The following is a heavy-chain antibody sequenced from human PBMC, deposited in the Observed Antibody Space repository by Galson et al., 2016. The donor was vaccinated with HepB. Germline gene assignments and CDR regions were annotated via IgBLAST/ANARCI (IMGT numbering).Heavy chain of an antibody. CDR1: GFTFSNFW. CDR2: VKKDGSDK. D-gene: IGHD5/OR15-5a*01. V-gene: IGHV3-7*01. CDR3: SRLVSTVWGVNYFDY. J-gene: IGHJ4*02. Sequence: SLRLSCAASGFTFSNFWMSWVRQAPGKGLEWVASVKKDGSDKFYVDSVRGRFTISRDNAKNSLYLQMRSLRAEDTAVYYCSRLVSTVWGVNYFDYWGQGTPVTVSS.